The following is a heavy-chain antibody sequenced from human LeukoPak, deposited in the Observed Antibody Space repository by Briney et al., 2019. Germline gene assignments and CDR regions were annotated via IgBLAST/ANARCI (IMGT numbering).Heavy chain of an antibody. V-gene: IGHV3-30*02. D-gene: IGHD2-21*01. CDR3: ANLDCGGPCYPPR. Sequence: PGGSLRLSCAASGFSFSSYVIHWVRQAPGKGLDWVAFIRYDVSGTNEQYADSVKGRFTISRDNSKNTVYLQMNSLRAEDTAVYSCANLDCGGPCYPPRWGQGTLVTVSS. CDR1: GFSFSSYV. CDR2: IRYDVSGTNE. J-gene: IGHJ4*02.